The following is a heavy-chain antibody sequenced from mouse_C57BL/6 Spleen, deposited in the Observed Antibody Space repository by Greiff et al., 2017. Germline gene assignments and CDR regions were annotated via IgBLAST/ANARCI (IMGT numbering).Heavy chain of an antibody. CDR2: IYPSDSET. CDR3: ARDYYGSSLYYFDY. J-gene: IGHJ2*01. Sequence: QVQLQQPGAELVRPGSSVKLSCKASGYTFTSYWMDWVKQRPGQGLEWIGNIYPSDSETHHNQKFKDKATLTVDKSSSTAYMQLSSLTSEDSAVYYCARDYYGSSLYYFDYWGQGTTLTVSS. V-gene: IGHV1-61*01. D-gene: IGHD1-1*01. CDR1: GYTFTSYW.